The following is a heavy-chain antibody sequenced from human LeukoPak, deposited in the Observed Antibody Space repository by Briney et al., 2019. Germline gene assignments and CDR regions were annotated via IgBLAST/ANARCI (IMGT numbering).Heavy chain of an antibody. Sequence: GGSLRLSCAASGFTFSSYSMNWVRQAPGKGLEWVSYISSSSSTIYYADSVKGRFTISRDNAKNSLYLQMNSLRAEDTAVYYCARDPPLGIAATGIDAFDIWGQGTMVTVSS. J-gene: IGHJ3*02. D-gene: IGHD6-13*01. CDR3: ARDPPLGIAATGIDAFDI. CDR1: GFTFSSYS. CDR2: ISSSSSTI. V-gene: IGHV3-48*01.